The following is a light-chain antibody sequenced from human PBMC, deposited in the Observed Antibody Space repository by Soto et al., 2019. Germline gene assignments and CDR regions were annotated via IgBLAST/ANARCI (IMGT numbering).Light chain of an antibody. CDR3: QKCDSAPFT. J-gene: IGKJ5*01. Sequence: DNQMTQSPSSLSASVGDRVTITCRASQDISSYVAWYQQKPGKVPKLLIYAASTLQSGVPSRFSGSGSGADFTLTISSLQPEDAATYYCQKCDSAPFTFGQGTRLEIK. V-gene: IGKV1-27*01. CDR2: AAS. CDR1: QDISSY.